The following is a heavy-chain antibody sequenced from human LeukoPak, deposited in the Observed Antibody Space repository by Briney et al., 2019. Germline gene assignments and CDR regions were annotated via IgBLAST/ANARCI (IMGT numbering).Heavy chain of an antibody. D-gene: IGHD3-9*01. V-gene: IGHV3-21*01. CDR2: ISSSGSYI. CDR1: GFTFSSYS. CDR3: ARLTDHDVLTGGYYYYGMDV. J-gene: IGHJ6*02. Sequence: GSLRLSCAASGFTFSSYSMNWVRQAPGKGLEWVSSISSSGSYIYYADSVKGRFTISRDNAKNLLSLQMNSLGVEDTAVYYCARLTDHDVLTGGYYYYGMDVWGQGTTVTVSS.